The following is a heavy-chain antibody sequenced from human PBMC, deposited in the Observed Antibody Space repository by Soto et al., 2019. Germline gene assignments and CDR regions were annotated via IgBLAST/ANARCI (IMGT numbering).Heavy chain of an antibody. CDR1: GFSLSTSGVG. J-gene: IGHJ6*03. V-gene: IGHV2-5*02. Sequence: SGPTLVKPTQTLTLTCTFSGFSLSTSGVGVGWIRQPPGKALEWLALIYWDDDKRYSPSLKSRLTITKDTSKNQVVLTMTNMDPVDTATYYCAHTRYSSSPPYYYYMDVWGKGTTVTVSS. CDR2: IYWDDDK. D-gene: IGHD6-6*01. CDR3: AHTRYSSSPPYYYYMDV.